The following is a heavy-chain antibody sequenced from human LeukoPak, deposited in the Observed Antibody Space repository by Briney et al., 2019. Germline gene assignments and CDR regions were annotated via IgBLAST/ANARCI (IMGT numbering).Heavy chain of an antibody. V-gene: IGHV1-2*02. D-gene: IGHD3-10*01. J-gene: IGHJ4*02. Sequence: ASVKVSCKASGYIFTDYYIHWVRQARGQGLEWMGWINPSSGGTYFAQRFEARVTLTRDTSINTGYMEMRGLTSDDTAVYYCAKSQYSFASGSSRPLFDYWGPGTLVTVSS. CDR3: AKSQYSFASGSSRPLFDY. CDR2: INPSSGGT. CDR1: GYIFTDYY.